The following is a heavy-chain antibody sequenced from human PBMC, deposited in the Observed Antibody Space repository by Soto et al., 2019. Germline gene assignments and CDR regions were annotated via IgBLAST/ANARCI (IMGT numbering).Heavy chain of an antibody. CDR2: IIPIFGTA. J-gene: IGHJ4*03. Sequence: GASVKVSCKASGGTFSSYAISWVRQAPGQGLEWMGGIIPIFGTANYAQKFQGRVTITADESTSTAYMELSSLRSEDTAVYYCARSLGYSGYDMVLYYFDYWVPETLLVTVSS. V-gene: IGHV1-69*13. CDR3: ARSLGYSGYDMVLYYFDY. CDR1: GGTFSSYA. D-gene: IGHD5-12*01.